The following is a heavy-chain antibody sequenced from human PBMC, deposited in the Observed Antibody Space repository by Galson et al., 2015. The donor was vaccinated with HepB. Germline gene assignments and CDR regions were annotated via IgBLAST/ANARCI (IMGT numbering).Heavy chain of an antibody. CDR1: GFTFSSYG. D-gene: IGHD5-12*01. J-gene: IGHJ6*03. V-gene: IGHV3-33*01. CDR2: IWYDGSNK. CDR3: ARDAGEIVATTRGYYYYYYMDV. Sequence: SLRLSCAASGFTFSSYGMHWVRQAPGKGLEWVAVIWYDGSNKYYADSVKGRFTISRDNSKNTLYLQMNSLRAEDTAVCYCARDAGEIVATTRGYYYYYYMDVWGKGTTVTVSS.